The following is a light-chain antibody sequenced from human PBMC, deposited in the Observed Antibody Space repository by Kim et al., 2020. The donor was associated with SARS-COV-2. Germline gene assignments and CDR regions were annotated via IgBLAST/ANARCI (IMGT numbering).Light chain of an antibody. V-gene: IGLV2-8*01. CDR2: EVS. Sequence: QSALTQPPSASGSPGQSVTISCTGTSSDVGGYNYVSWYQQHPGKAPKLMIYEVSKRPSGVPDRFSGSKSGNTASLTVSGLQAEDEADYYCSSYAGSNRVVFGGGTQLTV. J-gene: IGLJ2*01. CDR1: SSDVGGYNY. CDR3: SSYAGSNRVV.